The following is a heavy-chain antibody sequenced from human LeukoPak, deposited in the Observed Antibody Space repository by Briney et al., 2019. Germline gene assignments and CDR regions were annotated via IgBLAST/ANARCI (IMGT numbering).Heavy chain of an antibody. D-gene: IGHD3-22*01. CDR1: GYTFTGYN. V-gene: IGHV1-2*02. J-gene: IGHJ4*02. Sequence: ASVKVSCKASGYTFTGYNIHWVRQAPGQGLEWMGWISPKSGGTNYAQKFQGRVTMTRDTSISTAYMELSRLRSDDTAVYYCARPRALYDSSGYFGYWGQGTLVTVSS. CDR2: ISPKSGGT. CDR3: ARPRALYDSSGYFGY.